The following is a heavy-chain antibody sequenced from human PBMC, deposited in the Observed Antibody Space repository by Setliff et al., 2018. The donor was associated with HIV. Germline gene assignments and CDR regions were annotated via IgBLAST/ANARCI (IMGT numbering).Heavy chain of an antibody. D-gene: IGHD2-2*01. CDR2: INAGNGNT. J-gene: IGHJ3*02. CDR3: ARLSSAAMWGGGAFDI. V-gene: IGHV1-3*01. Sequence: SVKVSCKASGYSFTSYTIHWVRQAPGQRLEWMGWINAGNGNTKYPQKFRGRVTFTRDTSASTAYMELSGLGFEDTAVYYCARLSSAAMWGGGAFDIWGQGTMVTVSS. CDR1: GYSFTSYT.